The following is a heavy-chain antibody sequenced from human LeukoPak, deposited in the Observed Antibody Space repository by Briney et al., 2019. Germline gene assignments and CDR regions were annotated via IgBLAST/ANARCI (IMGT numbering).Heavy chain of an antibody. D-gene: IGHD6-6*01. J-gene: IGHJ4*02. CDR1: GFTFSSYS. Sequence: PGGSLRLSCAASGFTFSSYSMNWVRQAPGKGLEWVSSISSSSSYIYYADSVKGRFTISRDNAKNSLYLQMNSLRAEDTAVYYCARGAARPGFVDYWGQGTLVTVSS. CDR2: ISSSSSYI. V-gene: IGHV3-21*01. CDR3: ARGAARPGFVDY.